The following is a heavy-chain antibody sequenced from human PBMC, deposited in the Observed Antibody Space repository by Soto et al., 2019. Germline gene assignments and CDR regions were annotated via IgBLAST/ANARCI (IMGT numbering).Heavy chain of an antibody. D-gene: IGHD2-15*01. CDR1: GGTFSSDA. Sequence: QVQLVQSGAEVQKPGSSVKVSCKASGGTFSSDAISWVRQAPGQGLEWMGGIIPIFGTANYAQKFQGRVSISADECTSTAYMDLSSLRSEEPAVYYCARARGYCSGGSFYSSTGNYYYGMDVWGQGTTVTVAS. V-gene: IGHV1-69*01. J-gene: IGHJ6*02. CDR3: ARARGYCSGGSFYSSTGNYYYGMDV. CDR2: IIPIFGTA.